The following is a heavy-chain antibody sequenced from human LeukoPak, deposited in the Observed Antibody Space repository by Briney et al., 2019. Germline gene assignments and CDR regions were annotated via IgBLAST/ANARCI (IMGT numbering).Heavy chain of an antibody. CDR2: INWNGGST. Sequence: PGGSLRLSCAASGFTFDDYGMSWVRQAPGKGLEWVSGINWNGGSTGYADSVKGRFTISRDNAKNSLYLPMTSLKDEATALYYCAGGIAAISDVWGKGTTVTVSS. CDR3: AGGIAAISDV. D-gene: IGHD6-13*01. J-gene: IGHJ6*04. V-gene: IGHV3-20*04. CDR1: GFTFDDYG.